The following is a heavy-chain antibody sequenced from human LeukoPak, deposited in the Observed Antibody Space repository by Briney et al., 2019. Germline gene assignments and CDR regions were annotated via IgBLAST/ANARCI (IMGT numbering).Heavy chain of an antibody. V-gene: IGHV1-2*02. Sequence: ASVKVSCKASGYTFTGYYMHWVRQAPGQGLEWMGWINPNSGGTNYAQKFQGRVTMTKDTSISTAYMELSRLRSDDTAVYYCARDTYGDYPLDYWGQGTLVTVSS. J-gene: IGHJ4*02. CDR2: INPNSGGT. D-gene: IGHD4-17*01. CDR1: GYTFTGYY. CDR3: ARDTYGDYPLDY.